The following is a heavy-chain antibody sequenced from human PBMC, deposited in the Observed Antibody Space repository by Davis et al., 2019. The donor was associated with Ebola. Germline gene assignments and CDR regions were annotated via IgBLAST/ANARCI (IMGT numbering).Heavy chain of an antibody. V-gene: IGHV3-23*01. CDR1: GITFSTYA. D-gene: IGHD3-3*01. CDR3: AKIPHYDVWRNYYGMDV. J-gene: IGHJ6*02. Sequence: GESLKISCEASGITFSTYAMSWVRQAPGKGLEWVSAISGSGSTTYYADSVKGRFTISRDNSKNTLYLQMNSLRAEDTAVYYCAKIPHYDVWRNYYGMDVWGQGTTVTVAS. CDR2: ISGSGSTT.